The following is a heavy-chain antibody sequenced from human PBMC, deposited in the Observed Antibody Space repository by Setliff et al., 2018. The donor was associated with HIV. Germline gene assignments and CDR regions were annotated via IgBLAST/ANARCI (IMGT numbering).Heavy chain of an antibody. J-gene: IGHJ5*02. CDR1: GYTFTGYY. CDR2: INPNSGGT. Sequence: GASVKVSCKASGYTFTGYYMHWVRQAPGQGLEWMGWINPNSGGTTYAQKFQGRVTMTRDTSISTAYMEVRRLRSDDTAVYYCARDFGGYCSSMSCPGLFDPWGQGTLVTVSS. CDR3: ARDFGGYCSSMSCPGLFDP. V-gene: IGHV1-2*02. D-gene: IGHD2-2*01.